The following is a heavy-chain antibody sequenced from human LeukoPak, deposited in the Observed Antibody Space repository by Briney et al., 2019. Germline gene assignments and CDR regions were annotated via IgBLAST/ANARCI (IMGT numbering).Heavy chain of an antibody. Sequence: SETLSLTSTVSGYSISSGYYWGWIRQPPGKGLEWIGSIYHSGSTYYNPSLKSRVTISVDTSKNQFSLKLSPVTAADTAVYCCARGEGIAVAAPDYWGQGTLVTVSS. J-gene: IGHJ4*02. CDR3: ARGEGIAVAAPDY. V-gene: IGHV4-38-2*02. D-gene: IGHD6-19*01. CDR1: GYSISSGYY. CDR2: IYHSGST.